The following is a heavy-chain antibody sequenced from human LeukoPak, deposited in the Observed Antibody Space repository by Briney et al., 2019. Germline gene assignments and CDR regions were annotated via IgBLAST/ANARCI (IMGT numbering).Heavy chain of an antibody. CDR3: AKTAWIVVVTSPFDY. CDR2: ISYDGSNK. CDR1: GFTFSSYG. D-gene: IGHD3-22*01. V-gene: IGHV3-30*18. Sequence: PGGSLRLSCAASGFTFSSYGMHWVRQAPGKGLEWVAVISYDGSNKYYAHSVKGRFTISRDNSKNTLYLQMNSLRAEDTAVYYCAKTAWIVVVTSPFDYWGQGTLVTVSS. J-gene: IGHJ4*02.